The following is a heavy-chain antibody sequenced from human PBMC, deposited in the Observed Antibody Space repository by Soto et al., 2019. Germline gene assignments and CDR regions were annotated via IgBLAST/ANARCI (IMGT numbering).Heavy chain of an antibody. J-gene: IGHJ6*02. CDR1: GFTFSSYA. D-gene: IGHD3-3*02. V-gene: IGHV3-30-3*01. Sequence: GGSLRLSCAASGFTFSSYAIHWVRQAPGKGLEWVAVISYDGSNKYYADSVKGRFTISRDNSKNTLYLQMNSLRAEDTAVYYCARGLFIFSPQVDNQYGMDVWGQGTTVIVSS. CDR3: ARGLFIFSPQVDNQYGMDV. CDR2: ISYDGSNK.